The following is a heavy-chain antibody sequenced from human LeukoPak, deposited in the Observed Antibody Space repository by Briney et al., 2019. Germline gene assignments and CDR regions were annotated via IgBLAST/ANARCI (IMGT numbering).Heavy chain of an antibody. CDR2: INHSGST. V-gene: IGHV4-34*01. D-gene: IGHD3-16*02. CDR1: GGSFSGYY. CDR3: ARELAITFGGVIVMSGAFDI. Sequence: SQTLSLTCVVYGGSFSGYYWSWIRQPPGKWLEWIGEINHSGSTNYNPSLKSRVTLSVDTSKNQFSLKLSSVTAADTAVYYCARELAITFGGVIVMSGAFDIWGQGTMVTVSS. J-gene: IGHJ3*02.